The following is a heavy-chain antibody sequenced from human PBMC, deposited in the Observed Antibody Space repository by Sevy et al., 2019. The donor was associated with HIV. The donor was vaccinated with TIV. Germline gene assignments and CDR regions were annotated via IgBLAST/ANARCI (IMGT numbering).Heavy chain of an antibody. CDR1: GFTFSSYS. CDR3: ARDYGGIRHFQY. V-gene: IGHV3-21*01. D-gene: IGHD4-17*01. Sequence: GGSLRLSCAASGFTFSSYSMNWVRQAPGKGLEWVSSISSRSSYIYYADSVKGRFTISRDNAKNSLYLQMNSLGAEDTAVYYCARDYGGIRHFQYWGQGTLVTVSS. J-gene: IGHJ1*01. CDR2: ISSRSSYI.